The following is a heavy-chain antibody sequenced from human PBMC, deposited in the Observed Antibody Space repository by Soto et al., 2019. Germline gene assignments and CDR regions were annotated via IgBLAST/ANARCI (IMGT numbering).Heavy chain of an antibody. D-gene: IGHD6-19*01. Sequence: GGSLRLSCAASGFTFSSYAMHWVRQAPGKGLEWVAVISYDGSNKYYADSVKGRFTISRDNSKNTLYLQMNSLRAEDTAVYYCAREVSDSSGWYSGRVLDYSGQGTLVIVSS. J-gene: IGHJ4*02. CDR3: AREVSDSSGWYSGRVLDY. CDR1: GFTFSSYA. CDR2: ISYDGSNK. V-gene: IGHV3-30-3*01.